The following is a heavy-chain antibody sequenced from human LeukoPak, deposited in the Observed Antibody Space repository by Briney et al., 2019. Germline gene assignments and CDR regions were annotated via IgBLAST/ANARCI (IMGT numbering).Heavy chain of an antibody. V-gene: IGHV3-30-3*01. CDR1: GFTFSSYA. CDR3: AREATYGTYTFDY. J-gene: IGHJ4*01. CDR2: ISYDGSNK. Sequence: GRSLRLSCAASGFTFSSYAMHWVRQAPGKGLEWVAVISYDGSNKYYADSVKGRFTISRDNSKNTLYLQMNSLRAEDTAVYYWAREATYGTYTFDYWGKEPWSPSPQ. D-gene: IGHD4-17*01.